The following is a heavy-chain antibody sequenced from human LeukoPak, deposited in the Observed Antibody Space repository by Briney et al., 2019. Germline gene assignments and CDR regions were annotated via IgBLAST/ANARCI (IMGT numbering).Heavy chain of an antibody. Sequence: PGGSLRLSCAVSGFTCSSYEMNWVRQAPGKGLEWVSYISSGGNTIYYADSVKGRFTISRDNAKNSLYLQMNSLRAEDTAVYYCAREGTAMVSFDYWGQGTLVTVSS. J-gene: IGHJ4*02. D-gene: IGHD5-18*01. CDR1: GFTCSSYE. CDR3: AREGTAMVSFDY. CDR2: ISSGGNTI. V-gene: IGHV3-48*03.